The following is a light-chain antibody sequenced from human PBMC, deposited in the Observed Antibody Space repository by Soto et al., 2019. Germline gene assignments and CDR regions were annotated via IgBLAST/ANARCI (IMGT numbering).Light chain of an antibody. Sequence: DIQMTQSPSSLSASVGDRVTITCRASQNISSYLNWYQHKPGKAPRLLIYAASSLQSGVPSRFSGSGSGTDSTLTISSLQPEDSAAYYCQQSYSTPVDFGQGTKLEIK. J-gene: IGKJ2*01. V-gene: IGKV1-39*01. CDR3: QQSYSTPVD. CDR2: AAS. CDR1: QNISSY.